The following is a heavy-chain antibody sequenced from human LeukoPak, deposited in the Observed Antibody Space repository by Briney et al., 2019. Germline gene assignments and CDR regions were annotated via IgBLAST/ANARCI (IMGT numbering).Heavy chain of an antibody. CDR3: ARDSDSWSGYYYFDY. Sequence: PSQTLSLTCTVSGGTISRADYYWSWSRQPPGKGLEWIGYIYYSGSTYYNPSLKSRATISVDTSKNQFSLKLSSVTAADTAVYYCARDSDSWSGYYYFDYWGQGTLVTVSS. J-gene: IGHJ4*02. V-gene: IGHV4-30-4*08. D-gene: IGHD3-3*01. CDR2: IYYSGST. CDR1: GGTISRADYY.